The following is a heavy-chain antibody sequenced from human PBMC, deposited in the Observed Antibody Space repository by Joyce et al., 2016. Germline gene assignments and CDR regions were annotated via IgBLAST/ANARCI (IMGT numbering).Heavy chain of an antibody. J-gene: IGHJ5*01. V-gene: IGHV1-18*04. CDR3: ARGGYYDSGYRFDS. CDR1: GYTFTDYG. CDR2: ISAYNGNI. Sequence: QVQLVQSGAEVKKPGASVKVSCKASGYTFTDYGFNWVRQAPGQGLEWMVWISAYNGNINFAQKLQDRVTMTTDTSTSTAYMELRSLRSDDTAVYYCARGGYYDSGYRFDSWGQGTLVTVSS. D-gene: IGHD3-22*01.